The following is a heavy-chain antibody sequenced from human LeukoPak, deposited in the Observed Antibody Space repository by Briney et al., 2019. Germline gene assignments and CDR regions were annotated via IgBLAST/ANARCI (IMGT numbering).Heavy chain of an antibody. Sequence: SETLSLTCAVSGGSIRSGGHSWNWIRQPPGKGLEWIGYIYYSGSTNYNPSLKSRVTISVDTSKNQFSLKLSSVTAADTAVYYCARDEAGDGMDVWGQGTTVTVSS. CDR1: GGSIRSGGHS. D-gene: IGHD4-17*01. V-gene: IGHV4-61*08. CDR2: IYYSGST. CDR3: ARDEAGDGMDV. J-gene: IGHJ6*02.